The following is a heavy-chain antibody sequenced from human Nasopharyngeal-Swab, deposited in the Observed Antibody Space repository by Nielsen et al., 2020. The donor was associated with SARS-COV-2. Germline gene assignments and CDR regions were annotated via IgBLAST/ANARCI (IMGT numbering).Heavy chain of an antibody. Sequence: SVKVSCKAPGFTFTTSAVQWVRQARGQRLEWIGWIVVGSGNTNYAQKFQERVTITRDMSTSTAYMELSSLRSEDTAVYYCAAGSAYYDSSDNTFDYWGQGTLVTVSS. CDR3: AAGSAYYDSSDNTFDY. CDR2: IVVGSGNT. V-gene: IGHV1-58*01. CDR1: GFTFTTSA. D-gene: IGHD3-22*01. J-gene: IGHJ4*02.